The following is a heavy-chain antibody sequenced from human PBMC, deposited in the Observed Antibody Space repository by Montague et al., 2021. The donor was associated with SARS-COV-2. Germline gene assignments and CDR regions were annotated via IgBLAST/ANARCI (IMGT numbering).Heavy chain of an antibody. CDR3: ARGRGFDWLGLDAYYFDY. V-gene: IGHV4-59*11. J-gene: IGHJ4*02. Sequence: SETLSLTCSVSGGSISGHYWSWTRQPPGKGLEWIGCTHYSGSTDYNPSLKSRVTISVDTSRTRFSLRLTSMSAADTAVYYCARGRGFDWLGLDAYYFDYWGQGALVAVSS. CDR1: GGSISGHY. CDR2: THYSGST. D-gene: IGHD3-9*01.